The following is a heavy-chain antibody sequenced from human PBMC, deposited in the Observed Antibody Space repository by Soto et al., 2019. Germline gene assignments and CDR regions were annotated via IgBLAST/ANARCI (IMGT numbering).Heavy chain of an antibody. CDR1: GHTLAELS. V-gene: IGHV1-24*01. J-gene: IGHJ6*02. D-gene: IGHD1-1*01. CDR3: AIPVFSQLLVMAV. Sequence: QVRLLQSGAEVKKPGASVKVSCKVSGHTLAELSMHWVRQAPGKGLEWMGGFDPVDGETAYAQKFRGRVTMTEDTSTETAFRGLSSLTADDAAVYYCAIPVFSQLLVMAVWGQGTTVTVS. CDR2: FDPVDGET.